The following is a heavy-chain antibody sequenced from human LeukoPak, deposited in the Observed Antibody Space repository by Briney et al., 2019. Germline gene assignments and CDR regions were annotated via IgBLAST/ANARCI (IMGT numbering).Heavy chain of an antibody. CDR1: GGSISSYY. J-gene: IGHJ5*02. CDR2: IYYSGST. D-gene: IGHD3-10*01. Sequence: PSETLSLTCTVSGGSISSYYWTWIRQPPGKRLEWTGYIYYSGSTNYNPSLESRVTMSVDTSKNQFSLKLRSVTAADTAVYYCARDSGTTGEVKFDPWGQGILVTVSS. V-gene: IGHV4-59*12. CDR3: ARDSGTTGEVKFDP.